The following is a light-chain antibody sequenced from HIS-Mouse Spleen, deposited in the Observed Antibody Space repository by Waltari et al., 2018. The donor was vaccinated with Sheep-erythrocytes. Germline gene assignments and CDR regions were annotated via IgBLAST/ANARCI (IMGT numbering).Light chain of an antibody. J-gene: IGLJ2*01. CDR2: QDS. CDR3: QAWDSSTAV. CDR1: KLGDKY. V-gene: IGLV3-1*01. Sequence: SYELTQPPSVSVSPGQTASITCSGDKLGDKYACWYQQKPGQSPVLVIYQDSKRTSGIQERFSGSNSGNTATLTISGTKAMDEADYYCQAWDSSTAVFGGGTKLTVL.